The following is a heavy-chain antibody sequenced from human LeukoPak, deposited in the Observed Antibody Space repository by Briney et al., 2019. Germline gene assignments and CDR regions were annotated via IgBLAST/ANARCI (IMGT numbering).Heavy chain of an antibody. CDR3: ARAKADYGDYWYFDL. CDR2: IYFSGST. J-gene: IGHJ2*01. D-gene: IGHD4-17*01. V-gene: IGHV4-31*03. CDR1: GGSISNGGYY. Sequence: SQTLSLTCTVSGGSISNGGYYWSWIRQHPGMGLEWIGYIYFSGSTYYNPSPKSRVTISVDTSKNQFSLRLSSVTAADTAVYYCARAKADYGDYWYFDLWGRGTLVTVSS.